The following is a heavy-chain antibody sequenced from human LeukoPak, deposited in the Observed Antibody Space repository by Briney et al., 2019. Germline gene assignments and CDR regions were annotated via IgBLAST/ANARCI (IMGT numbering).Heavy chain of an antibody. D-gene: IGHD2-2*01. CDR1: GFTVSSNY. V-gene: IGHV3-53*01. CDR2: IYSGGST. J-gene: IGHJ3*02. CDR3: ARDWDCTSSSCHDAFDI. Sequence: GGSLRLSCAASGFTVSSNYMSWVRQAPGKGLEWVSVIYSGGSTYYADSVKGRFTISRDNSKNTLYLQMNSLRVEDTAVYYCARDWDCTSSSCHDAFDIWGQGTMVTVSS.